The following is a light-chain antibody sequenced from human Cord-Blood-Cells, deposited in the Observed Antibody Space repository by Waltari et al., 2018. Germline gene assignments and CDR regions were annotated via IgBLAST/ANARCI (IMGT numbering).Light chain of an antibody. CDR3: QQYNNWPPYT. V-gene: IGKV3-15*01. Sequence: EIVMTQSPATLSLSPGERATFAFRSSQSVSSNLAWYQQKPGQAPRLLIYGASTRATGIPARFSGSGSGTEFTLTISRLQSEDFAVYYCQQYNNWPPYTFGQGTKLEIK. J-gene: IGKJ2*01. CDR2: GAS. CDR1: QSVSSN.